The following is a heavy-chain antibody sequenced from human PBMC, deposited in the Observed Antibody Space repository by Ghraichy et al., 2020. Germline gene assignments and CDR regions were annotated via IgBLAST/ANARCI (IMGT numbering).Heavy chain of an antibody. CDR1: GFTFTTYG. CDR3: AKDNNWNLGSDDAFYF. CDR2: ISGNGATV. J-gene: IGHJ3*01. Sequence: GGSLRLSCVASGFTFTTYGMSWVRQVPGKGLEWVSTISGNGATVYYGDSVKGRFTISRENSKNTVDLQMSSLRPDDTAVYYCAKDNNWNLGSDDAFYFWGNGTVVIVSS. V-gene: IGHV3-23*01. D-gene: IGHD1-1*01.